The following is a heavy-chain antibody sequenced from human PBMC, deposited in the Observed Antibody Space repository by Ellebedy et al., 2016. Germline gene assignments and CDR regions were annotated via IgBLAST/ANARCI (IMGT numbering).Heavy chain of an antibody. D-gene: IGHD2-8*01. Sequence: SGPTLVKPTQTLTLTCTLSGFSLNTSGVAVGWIRQPPGKALECLALIHWDGEKRYSPSLRGRLTITTDTAKLQVVLTVTNMDPVDTATYYCAHTRCTNGYFDTYCYGMDVWGQGTTVTVSS. CDR2: IHWDGEK. CDR3: AHTRCTNGYFDTYCYGMDV. CDR1: GFSLNTSGVA. V-gene: IGHV2-5*02. J-gene: IGHJ6*02.